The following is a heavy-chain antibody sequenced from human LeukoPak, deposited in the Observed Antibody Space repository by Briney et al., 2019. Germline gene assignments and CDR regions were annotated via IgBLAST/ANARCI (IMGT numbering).Heavy chain of an antibody. CDR2: ISTYYGNT. CDR1: GYTFTIYG. J-gene: IGHJ4*02. D-gene: IGHD6-13*01. Sequence: ASVKVSCMASGYTFTIYGLSWVRQAPGQGLEWMGWISTYYGNTNYAQKLQGRVTMTTDTSTSTAYMELRSLRSDDTAVYYCARDLGPSRAVAGSAGYWGQGTLVTVSS. V-gene: IGHV1-18*01. CDR3: ARDLGPSRAVAGSAGY.